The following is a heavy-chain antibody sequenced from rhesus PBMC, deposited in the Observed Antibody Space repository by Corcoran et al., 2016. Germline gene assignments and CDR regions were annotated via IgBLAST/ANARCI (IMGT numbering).Heavy chain of an antibody. Sequence: QVQLQESGPGLLKPSETLSLPCAGSCGPIRGGYGSGWFLYPQGRGLEWIWSIYSSRGNTYYNPSLKSRVTSSTDTSKNQFSLKLSSVTAADTAVYYCARDGGYSYYWYFDIWGPGTPITISS. CDR2: IYSSRGNT. D-gene: IGHD5-12*01. V-gene: IGHV4S7*01. J-gene: IGHJ2*01. CDR3: ARDGGYSYYWYFDI. CDR1: CGPIRGGYG.